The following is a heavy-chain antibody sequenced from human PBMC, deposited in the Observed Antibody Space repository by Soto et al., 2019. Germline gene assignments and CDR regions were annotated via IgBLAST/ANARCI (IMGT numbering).Heavy chain of an antibody. J-gene: IGHJ4*02. Sequence: WVRQAPGEGLVWVSYIKPDGSRTKDADSVKGRFTISRDNARNTLYLRMNSLRAEDTAVYYCARDNSWSYDSWGRGTLVTGSS. CDR2: IKPDGSRT. CDR3: ARDNSWSYDS. D-gene: IGHD6-13*01. V-gene: IGHV3-74*03.